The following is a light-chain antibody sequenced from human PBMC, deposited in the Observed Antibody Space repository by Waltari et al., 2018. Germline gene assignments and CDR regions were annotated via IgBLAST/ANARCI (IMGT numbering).Light chain of an antibody. CDR3: QQYNNYPWT. J-gene: IGKJ1*01. CDR2: KAS. CDR1: QSISSW. V-gene: IGKV1-5*03. Sequence: DIQMTQSPSPLSASVEDRVTLTCRASQSISSWLAWYKQKPGKAPKLLIYKASNLESGVPSRFSGSGSGTEFTLTISSLQPDDFATYYCQQYNNYPWTFGQGTKVEIK.